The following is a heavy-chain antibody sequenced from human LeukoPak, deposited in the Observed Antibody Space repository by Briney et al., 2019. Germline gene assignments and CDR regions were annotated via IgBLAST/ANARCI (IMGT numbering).Heavy chain of an antibody. CDR2: INPNSAGT. CDR1: GYTFTDYY. CDR3: ARRYCSSTSCYYFDY. D-gene: IGHD2-2*01. V-gene: IGHV1-2*02. J-gene: IGHJ4*02. Sequence: ASVKVSCKASGYTFTDYYMHWVRQAPGQGLEWMGWINPNSAGTNYAQNFQGRVTMTRDTSINTAYMELTRLRSDDTVVYYCARRYCSSTSCYYFDYWGQGTLVTVSS.